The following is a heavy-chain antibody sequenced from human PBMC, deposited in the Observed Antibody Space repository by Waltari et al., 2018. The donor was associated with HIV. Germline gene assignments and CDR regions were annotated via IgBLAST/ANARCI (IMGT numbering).Heavy chain of an antibody. J-gene: IGHJ6*02. V-gene: IGHV3-23*01. CDR1: GFTFSSSP. Sequence: EVQLLESGGGLVQPGGSLRLSCAASGFTFSSSPMNWVRQAPGKGLEWVSGNTRGSGTYSADPVQGRFTTARDNSKNTLYLQMNILRAEDTAVYFCVKEHQYSYTWYSYYGMDVWGQGTTVTVAS. CDR2: NTRGSGT. CDR3: VKEHQYSYTWYSYYGMDV. D-gene: IGHD6-13*01.